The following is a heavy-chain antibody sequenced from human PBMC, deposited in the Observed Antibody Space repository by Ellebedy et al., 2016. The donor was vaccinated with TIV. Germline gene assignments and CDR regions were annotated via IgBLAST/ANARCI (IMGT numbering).Heavy chain of an antibody. CDR2: IRQEGDEI. J-gene: IGHJ5*02. V-gene: IGHV3-7*01. Sequence: GGSLRLSCAASGFNFRSYWMTWVRQAPGKGLEWVAKIRQEGDEIYYVESVKGRLTISRDNANNSLFLQMNSLRVEDTAVYYCARRASYGDYAVQVNPWFDPWGQGTLVTVSS. CDR3: ARRASYGDYAVQVNPWFDP. CDR1: GFNFRSYW. D-gene: IGHD4-17*01.